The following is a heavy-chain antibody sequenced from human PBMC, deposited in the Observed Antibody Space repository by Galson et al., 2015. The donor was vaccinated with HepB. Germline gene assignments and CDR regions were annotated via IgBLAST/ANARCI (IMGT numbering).Heavy chain of an antibody. CDR1: EFTFNTFR. V-gene: IGHV3-74*01. CDR2: IDGDGITT. CDR3: ARGSAWIAAAGTLDY. Sequence: SLRLSCAASEFTFNTFRMHWVRQAPGKGLVWVSGIDGDGITTIYADSVKGRFTISRDNAKNTLYVQMNSLRAEDTAVYYCARGSAWIAAAGTLDYWGQGTLVTVSS. D-gene: IGHD6-13*01. J-gene: IGHJ4*02.